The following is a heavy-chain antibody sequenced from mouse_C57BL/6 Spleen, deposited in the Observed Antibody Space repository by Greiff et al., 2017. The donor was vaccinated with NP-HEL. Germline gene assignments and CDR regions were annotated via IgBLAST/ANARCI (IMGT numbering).Heavy chain of an antibody. CDR3: ARRDYDYDAWYFDV. V-gene: IGHV5-17*01. Sequence: DVQLVESGGGLVKPGGSLKLSCAASGFTFSDYGMHWVRQAPEKGLEWVAYISSGSSTIYYADTVKGRFTISRDNAKNTLFLQMTRLRSEDTAMYYCARRDYDYDAWYFDVWGTGTTVTVSS. J-gene: IGHJ1*03. CDR1: GFTFSDYG. CDR2: ISSGSSTI. D-gene: IGHD2-4*01.